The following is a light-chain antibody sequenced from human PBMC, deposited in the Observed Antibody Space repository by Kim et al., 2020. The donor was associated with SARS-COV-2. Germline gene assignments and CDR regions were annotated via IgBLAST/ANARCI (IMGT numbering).Light chain of an antibody. CDR3: QQYYSYPWT. Sequence: ASTGDRVTITCRASQGISSYLVWYQQKPGKAPKLLIYAASTLQSGVPSRFSGSGSGTDFTLTISCLQSEDFATCYCQQYYSYPWTFGQGTKVDIK. CDR1: QGISSY. CDR2: AAS. V-gene: IGKV1-8*01. J-gene: IGKJ1*01.